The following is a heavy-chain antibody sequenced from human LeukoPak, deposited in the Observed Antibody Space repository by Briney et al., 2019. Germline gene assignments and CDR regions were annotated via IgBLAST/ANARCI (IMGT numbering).Heavy chain of an antibody. J-gene: IGHJ6*02. D-gene: IGHD1-20*01. CDR3: AKDLGNWNDYYYYGMDV. CDR1: GFTFSSYA. V-gene: IGHV3-23*01. CDR2: ISGSGGST. Sequence: GGSLRLSCAASGFTFSSYAMSWVRQAPGKGLEWVSAISGSGGSTYYADSVKGRFTISRDNSKNTLYLQMNSLRAEDTAVYYCAKDLGNWNDYYYYGMDVWGQGTTVTVSS.